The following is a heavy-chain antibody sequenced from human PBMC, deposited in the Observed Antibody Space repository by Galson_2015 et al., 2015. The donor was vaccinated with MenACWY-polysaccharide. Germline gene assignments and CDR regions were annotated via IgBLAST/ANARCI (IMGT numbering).Heavy chain of an antibody. D-gene: IGHD6-19*01. CDR3: ARDAGSSGWWGVNWFDP. CDR2: IKQDGSEK. V-gene: IGHV3-7*01. CDR1: GFTFSSYW. J-gene: IGHJ5*02. Sequence: SLRLSCAASGFTFSSYWMSWVRQAPGKGLEWVANIKQDGSEKYYVDSVKGRFTISRDNAKNSLYLQMNSLRAEDTAVYYCARDAGSSGWWGVNWFDPWGQGTLVTVSS.